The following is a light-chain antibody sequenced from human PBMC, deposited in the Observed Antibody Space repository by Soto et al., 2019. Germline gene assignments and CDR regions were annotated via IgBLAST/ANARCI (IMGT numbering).Light chain of an antibody. V-gene: IGKV1-5*01. CDR1: QAISGY. CDR3: QQYSSYPLT. J-gene: IGKJ4*01. CDR2: DAA. Sequence: DIQMTQCPSTLSASVADRVTIACRASQAISGYLAWYQRKPGKAPKLLIYDAANLQTGVSSRFSGSGSGTEFTLTISSLQPDDFATYYCQQYSSYPLTCGGGTKVAIK.